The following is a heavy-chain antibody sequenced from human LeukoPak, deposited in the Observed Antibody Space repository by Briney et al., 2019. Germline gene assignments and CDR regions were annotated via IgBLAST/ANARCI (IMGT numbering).Heavy chain of an antibody. CDR3: AKDQRWESPHYLDS. CDR2: IKQDGSER. Sequence: GGSLRLSCAASGFTFSRYWMSWVRQVPRKGLEWVANIKQDGSERYYVDSVKGRFTISRDNAKNSLYLEMNSLRSEDTAVYYCAKDQRWESPHYLDSWGQGTLVTVSS. CDR1: GFTFSRYW. V-gene: IGHV3-7*03. J-gene: IGHJ4*02. D-gene: IGHD1-26*01.